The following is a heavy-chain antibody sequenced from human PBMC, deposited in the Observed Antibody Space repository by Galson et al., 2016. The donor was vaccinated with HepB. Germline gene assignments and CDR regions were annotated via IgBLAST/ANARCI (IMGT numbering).Heavy chain of an antibody. Sequence: SLRLSCAVSGFTFSSYGMHWVRQAPGKGLEWVAVISDDGSSKYYVPSGKGRFSISRDNSKDMLYLQMDSLRPEDTAVYYCAKSRHATPIDFIFNRWGQGTLVTVSS. CDR1: GFTFSSYG. J-gene: IGHJ5*02. CDR3: AKSRHATPIDFIFNR. D-gene: IGHD2-21*02. V-gene: IGHV3-30*18. CDR2: ISDDGSSK.